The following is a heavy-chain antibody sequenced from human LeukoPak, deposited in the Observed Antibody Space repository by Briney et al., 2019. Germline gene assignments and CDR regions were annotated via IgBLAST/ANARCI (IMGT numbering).Heavy chain of an antibody. J-gene: IGHJ6*02. V-gene: IGHV3-11*01. D-gene: IGHD5-12*01. Sequence: GGSLRLSCAASGFTFSDYYMSWIRQAPGKGLEWVSHISSSGNRIYYADSVKGRFTVSRVNARKSLYLQMNSLRAEDTAVYYCAKDMVATPRGYYYYYGMGVWGQGTTVTVSS. CDR2: ISSSGNRI. CDR3: AKDMVATPRGYYYYYGMGV. CDR1: GFTFSDYY.